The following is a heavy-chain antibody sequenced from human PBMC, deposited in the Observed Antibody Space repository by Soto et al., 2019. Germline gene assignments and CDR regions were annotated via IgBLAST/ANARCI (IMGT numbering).Heavy chain of an antibody. CDR3: ARDWELVYYYYGMDV. Sequence: QVQLVQSGAEVKKPGASVKVSCKASGYTFTSYGISWVRQAPGQGLEWMGWISAYNGNTNYAQKLQGRVTMTTDTSTSTAYMELSSLRSDDTAVDYCARDWELVYYYYGMDVWGQGTTVTVSS. CDR1: GYTFTSYG. D-gene: IGHD1-26*01. CDR2: ISAYNGNT. V-gene: IGHV1-18*01. J-gene: IGHJ6*02.